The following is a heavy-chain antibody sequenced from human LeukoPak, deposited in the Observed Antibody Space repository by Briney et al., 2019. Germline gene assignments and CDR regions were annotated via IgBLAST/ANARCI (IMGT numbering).Heavy chain of an antibody. CDR3: ARLRSGWSHWDY. J-gene: IGHJ4*02. V-gene: IGHV5-51*01. D-gene: IGHD6-19*01. CDR1: GYSFTNDW. CDR2: IYPADSDT. Sequence: GESLKISCKSSGYSFTNDWIAWVRQMPGKGLEWMGIIYPADSDTRYSPSFQGQVTISADKSISTAYLQWSSLKASDTAMYYCARLRSGWSHWDYWGQGTLVTVSS.